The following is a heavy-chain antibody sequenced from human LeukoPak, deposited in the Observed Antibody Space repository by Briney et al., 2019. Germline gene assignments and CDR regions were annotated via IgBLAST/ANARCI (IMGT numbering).Heavy chain of an antibody. CDR2: INPTSGRT. Sequence: ASVKVSFKASGYTFIDHYMHWVRQAPGQGLEWMGWINPTSGRTKYAQKFEGRLTMTRDTSITTAYMEVSSLKSDDTAVYYCARYIQKPTTIRGYSDYDSGTNRLDPWGQGTLVTVSS. J-gene: IGHJ5*02. V-gene: IGHV1-2*02. D-gene: IGHD5-12*01. CDR3: ARYIQKPTTIRGYSDYDSGTNRLDP. CDR1: GYTFIDHY.